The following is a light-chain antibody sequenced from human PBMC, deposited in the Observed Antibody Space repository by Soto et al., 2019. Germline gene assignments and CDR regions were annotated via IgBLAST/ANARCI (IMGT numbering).Light chain of an antibody. CDR1: SSDVGGYNY. Sequence: QSPLTQPASVSGSPGQSTTISSTGTSSDVGGYNYVSWYQQHPGKAPKLMIYDVSNRPSGVSNRFSGSKSGNTASLTISGLQAEDEADYYCSSYTSSSTLEVFGTGTKVTVL. V-gene: IGLV2-14*01. CDR2: DVS. CDR3: SSYTSSSTLEV. J-gene: IGLJ1*01.